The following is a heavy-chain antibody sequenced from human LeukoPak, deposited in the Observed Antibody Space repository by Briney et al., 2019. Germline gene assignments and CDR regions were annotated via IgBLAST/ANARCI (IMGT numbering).Heavy chain of an antibody. CDR3: AREWEQWQPFDY. CDR1: GGSISSYY. Sequence: SETLSLTCTVSGGSISSYYWSWIRQPPGKGLEWIGYIYYSGSTNYNPSLKSRVTISVDTSKNQFSLKLSSVTAADTAVYYCAREWEQWQPFDYWGQGTLVTVSS. V-gene: IGHV4-59*01. D-gene: IGHD1-26*01. CDR2: IYYSGST. J-gene: IGHJ4*02.